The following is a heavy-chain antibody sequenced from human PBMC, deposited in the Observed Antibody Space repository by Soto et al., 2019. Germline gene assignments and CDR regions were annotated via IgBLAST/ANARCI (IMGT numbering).Heavy chain of an antibody. Sequence: GGSLRLSCAASGFTFSSYGMHWVRQAPGKGLEWVAVISYDGSNKYYADSVKGRFTISRDNSKNTLYLQMNSLRAEDTAVYYCVKEIAAAGPTTYYYYSMDVGGQGTTVTVSS. J-gene: IGHJ6*02. D-gene: IGHD6-13*01. CDR1: GFTFSSYG. CDR2: ISYDGSNK. V-gene: IGHV3-30*18. CDR3: VKEIAAAGPTTYYYYSMDV.